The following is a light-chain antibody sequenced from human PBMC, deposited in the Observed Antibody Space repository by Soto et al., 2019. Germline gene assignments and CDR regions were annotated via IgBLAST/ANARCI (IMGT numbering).Light chain of an antibody. V-gene: IGLV2-8*01. Sequence: QSALTQPPSASGSPGQSVTISCTGTSSDVGAYNYVSWYQQYPGKAPKLMIYEVNKRPSGVPDRFSGSKSGKTASLTVSGLQPEDEADYHCTSYAGNNIWVFGGGTKLTVL. CDR2: EVN. CDR3: TSYAGNNIWV. CDR1: SSDVGAYNY. J-gene: IGLJ3*02.